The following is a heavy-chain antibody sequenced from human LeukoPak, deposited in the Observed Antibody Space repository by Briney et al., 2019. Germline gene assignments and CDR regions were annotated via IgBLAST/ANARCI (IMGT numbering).Heavy chain of an antibody. CDR1: GGSFSGYY. CDR2: IYDSGSA. J-gene: IGHJ6*03. CDR3: ARVLQNYYHMDV. Sequence: SETLSLTCAVYGGSFSGYYWSWIRQPPGEGLEWIGFIYDSGSANYKSSLKSRVTMTVDTSKNQFSLKLNSVSAADTAVYYCARVLQNYYHMDVWGKGTTVTVSS. D-gene: IGHD3-3*01. V-gene: IGHV4-59*01.